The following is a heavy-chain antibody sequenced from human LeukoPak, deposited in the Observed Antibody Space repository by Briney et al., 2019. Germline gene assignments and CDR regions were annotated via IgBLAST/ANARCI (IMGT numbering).Heavy chain of an antibody. D-gene: IGHD2-15*01. Sequence: ASVKVSCKASGGTFSTYVISWVRQAPGQGLEWMGGIIPVFGTANYAERFQDRVTITADKSTSTAYMELSSLRSEDTAMYYCAINQAGYCGGGSCYRHEFYYMDVWGKGTSVTVSS. CDR3: AINQAGYCGGGSCYRHEFYYMDV. CDR2: IIPVFGTA. V-gene: IGHV1-69*06. J-gene: IGHJ6*03. CDR1: GGTFSTYV.